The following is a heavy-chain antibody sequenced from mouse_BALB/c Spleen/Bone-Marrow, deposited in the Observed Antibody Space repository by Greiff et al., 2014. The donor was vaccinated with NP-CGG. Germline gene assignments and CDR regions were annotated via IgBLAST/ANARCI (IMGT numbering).Heavy chain of an antibody. Sequence: VQLKESGGGLVQPGGSLRLSCATSGFTFTDYYMSWVRQPPGKALEWLGFIRNKPNGYTTEYSASAKGRFTISRDNSQSILYLQMNTLRVEDSATYYCTRDMGLLRFDYWGQGTTLTVSS. CDR1: GFTFTDYY. CDR2: IRNKPNGYTT. J-gene: IGHJ2*01. CDR3: TRDMGLLRFDY. V-gene: IGHV7-3*02. D-gene: IGHD1-1*01.